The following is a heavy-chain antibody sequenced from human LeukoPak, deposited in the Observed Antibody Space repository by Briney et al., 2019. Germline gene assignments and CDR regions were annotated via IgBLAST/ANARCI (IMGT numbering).Heavy chain of an antibody. Sequence: PGGSLRLSCAASGFTFSSYSMNWVRQAPGKGLEWVSYISSSSSTIYYADSVKGRFTISRDNAKNSLYLQMNSLRAEDTAVYYCARAVYGSGSYVDYWGQGTLVTVSS. V-gene: IGHV3-48*04. J-gene: IGHJ4*02. D-gene: IGHD3-10*01. CDR1: GFTFSSYS. CDR3: ARAVYGSGSYVDY. CDR2: ISSSSSTI.